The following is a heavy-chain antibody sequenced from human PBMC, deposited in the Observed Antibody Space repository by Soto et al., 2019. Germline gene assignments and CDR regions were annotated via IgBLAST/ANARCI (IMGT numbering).Heavy chain of an antibody. Sequence: LSLTCAVSGGSVSSGVFSWNWIRQPPGQGLEWIGYISHGGSPHYTPSLRSRVSISVDRSTNVISLNLTPMTPADTAVYFCARGHYYYAMDVWGQGTTVTVSS. CDR3: ARGHYYYAMDV. J-gene: IGHJ6*02. CDR1: GGSVSSGVFS. CDR2: ISHGGSP. V-gene: IGHV4-30-2*01.